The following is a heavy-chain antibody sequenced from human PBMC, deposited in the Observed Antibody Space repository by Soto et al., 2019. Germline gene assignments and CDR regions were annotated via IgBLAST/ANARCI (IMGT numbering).Heavy chain of an antibody. CDR3: AKMGSGSLHYYYGMDV. Sequence: EVQLLESGGGLVQPGGSLRLSCAASGFTFSSYAMSWVRQAPGKGLEWVSAISGSGGSTYYADSVKGRFTISRDNSKNTLYLQMNSLRAEDTAVYYCAKMGSGSLHYYYGMDVWGQGTTVTVSS. J-gene: IGHJ6*02. CDR1: GFTFSSYA. D-gene: IGHD3-10*01. V-gene: IGHV3-23*01. CDR2: ISGSGGST.